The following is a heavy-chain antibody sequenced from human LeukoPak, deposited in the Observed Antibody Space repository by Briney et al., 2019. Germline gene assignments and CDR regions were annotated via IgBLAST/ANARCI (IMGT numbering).Heavy chain of an antibody. D-gene: IGHD3-10*01. CDR2: ISWNSGSI. J-gene: IGHJ4*02. CDR3: AKTGSFDYSHS. CDR1: GFTFDDYA. V-gene: IGHV3-9*01. Sequence: GGSLRLSCAASGFTFDDYAMHWVRQAPGKGLEWVSGISWNSGSIGYADSVKGRITISRDNAKNSLYLQMSSLRAEDTALYYCAKTGSFDYSHSWGQGTLVTVSS.